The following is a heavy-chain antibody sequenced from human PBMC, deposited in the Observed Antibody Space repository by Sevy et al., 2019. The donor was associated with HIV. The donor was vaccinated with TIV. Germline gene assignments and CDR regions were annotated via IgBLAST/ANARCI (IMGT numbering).Heavy chain of an antibody. D-gene: IGHD6-13*01. CDR1: GGSISSYY. CDR3: ALTGYSSSWTPGDY. CDR2: IYTSGST. Sequence: SDTLSLTCTVSGGSISSYYWSWIRQPAGKGLEWIGRIYTSGSTNYNPSLKSRVTMSVDTSKNQFSLKLSSVTAADTAVDYCALTGYSSSWTPGDYWGQGTLVTVSS. J-gene: IGHJ4*02. V-gene: IGHV4-4*07.